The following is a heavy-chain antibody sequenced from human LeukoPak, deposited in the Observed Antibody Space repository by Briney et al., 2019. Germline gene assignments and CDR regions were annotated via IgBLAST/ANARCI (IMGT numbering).Heavy chain of an antibody. V-gene: IGHV4-39*07. CDR3: ARVDYGDYAGGLGDAFAI. CDR2: NYYSGST. J-gene: IGHJ3*02. D-gene: IGHD4-17*01. CDR1: GGSISSSSYY. Sequence: PSETLSLTCTVSGGSISSSSYYWGWIRQPPGKGLEWIGSNYYSGSTYYNPSLKSRVTISVDTSKNQFSLKLSSVTAADTAVYYCARVDYGDYAGGLGDAFAIWGQGTMVTVSS.